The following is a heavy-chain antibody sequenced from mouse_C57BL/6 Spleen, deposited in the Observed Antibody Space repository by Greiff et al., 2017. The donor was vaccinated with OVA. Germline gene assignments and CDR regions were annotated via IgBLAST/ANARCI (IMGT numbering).Heavy chain of an antibody. CDR2: IDPSDSYT. Sequence: QVQLQQPGAELVMPGASVKLSCTASGYTFTSYWMHWVKQRPGQGLEWIGEIDPSDSYTNYNQKFKGKSTLTVDKSSSTAYMHLSSLTSEDSAVYYCARDYGSSLYYFDYWGQGTTLTVSS. J-gene: IGHJ2*01. CDR3: ARDYGSSLYYFDY. D-gene: IGHD1-1*01. CDR1: GYTFTSYW. V-gene: IGHV1-69*01.